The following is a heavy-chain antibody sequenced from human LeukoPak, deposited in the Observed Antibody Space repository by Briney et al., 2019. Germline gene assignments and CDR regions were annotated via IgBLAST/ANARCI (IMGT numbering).Heavy chain of an antibody. J-gene: IGHJ6*02. Sequence: PGRSLRLSCAASGFTFSSYGMHWVRQAPGKGLEWVAVIWYDGSNKYYADSVKGRFTISRDNSKNTLYLQMNSLRAEDTAVYYCARAGGYPSDCGMDVWGQGTTVTVSS. V-gene: IGHV3-33*01. CDR2: IWYDGSNK. D-gene: IGHD4-23*01. CDR3: ARAGGYPSDCGMDV. CDR1: GFTFSSYG.